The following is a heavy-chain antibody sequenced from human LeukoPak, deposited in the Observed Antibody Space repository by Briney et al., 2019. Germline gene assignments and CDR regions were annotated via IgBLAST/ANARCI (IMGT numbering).Heavy chain of an antibody. CDR2: IYYSGST. D-gene: IGHD3-22*01. Sequence: SETLSLTCTVSGGSISSSSYSWGWIRQPPGKGLEWIGSIYYSGSTYYNPSLKSRVTISVDTSKNQFSLKLSSVTAADTAVYYCARGKYDTSGYYQQFDFWGQGTLVTVSS. V-gene: IGHV4-39*07. CDR1: GGSISSSSYS. CDR3: ARGKYDTSGYYQQFDF. J-gene: IGHJ4*02.